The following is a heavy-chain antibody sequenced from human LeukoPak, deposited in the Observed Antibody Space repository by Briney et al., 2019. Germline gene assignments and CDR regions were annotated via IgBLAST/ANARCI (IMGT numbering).Heavy chain of an antibody. CDR3: ARESGGEYSSGWYKRNYFDN. V-gene: IGHV4-39*07. Sequence: PSETLSLTCTVSGGSISSVKDYWAWIRQPPGKGLEWIASGDYSGGTYYNPSLKSRVTISADMSRNQISLRLSFVTAADTAVYYCARESGGEYSSGWYKRNYFDNWGQGTRVTVSS. CDR2: GDYSGGT. J-gene: IGHJ4*02. D-gene: IGHD6-19*01. CDR1: GGSISSVKDY.